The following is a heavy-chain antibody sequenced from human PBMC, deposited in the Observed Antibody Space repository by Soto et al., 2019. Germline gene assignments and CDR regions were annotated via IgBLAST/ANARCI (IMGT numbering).Heavy chain of an antibody. D-gene: IGHD4-17*01. CDR2: TSIYNGHT. V-gene: IGHV1-18*01. CDR3: ARWDDYGASDQYHFDQ. CDR1: GYTFTASG. J-gene: IGHJ4*02. Sequence: ASVKVTFKASGYTFTASGLSWLRQAPGQGLEWMGWTSIYNGHTEYSPKFLGRVVMTTDTSADTAYLELKSLRPDDAALYYCARWDDYGASDQYHFDQWGQGTLVTVSS.